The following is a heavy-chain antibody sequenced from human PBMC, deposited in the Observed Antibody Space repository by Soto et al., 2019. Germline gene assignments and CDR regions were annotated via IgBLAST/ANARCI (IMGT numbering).Heavy chain of an antibody. CDR1: GGSISSTNW. V-gene: IGHV4-4*02. D-gene: IGHD3-9*01. CDR3: ASPRTYNLLTTNP. CDR2: IYHSGST. J-gene: IGHJ5*02. Sequence: QVQLQESGPGLVKPSGTLSLLCPVSGGSISSTNWWPWVRQPPGKGLEWIGEIYHSGSTNYNPSLKSRVTISVDKSKNQFSLKLSSVTAADTAVYYCASPRTYNLLTTNPWGQGTLVTVSS.